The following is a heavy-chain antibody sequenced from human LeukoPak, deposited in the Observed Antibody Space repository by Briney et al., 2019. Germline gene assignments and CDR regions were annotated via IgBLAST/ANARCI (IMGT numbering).Heavy chain of an antibody. J-gene: IGHJ4*02. CDR3: ARVLYNGSARRYYFDY. V-gene: IGHV3-7*01. CDR1: GFIFNNFW. D-gene: IGHD3-10*01. Sequence: GGSLRLSCTASGFIFNNFWMNWVRQAPGKGLEWVANIKQDGNEKYYVDSVMGRFTISRDNAKNSMYLQMNTLIAADTGVYYCARVLYNGSARRYYFDYWGQGTLVTVSS. CDR2: IKQDGNEK.